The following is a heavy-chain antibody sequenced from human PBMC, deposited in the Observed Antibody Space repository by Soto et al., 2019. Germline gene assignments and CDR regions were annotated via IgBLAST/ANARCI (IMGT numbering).Heavy chain of an antibody. D-gene: IGHD4-17*01. J-gene: IGHJ4*02. CDR1: GFTVDDYA. CDR2: ISWNSETI. CDR3: AKDMKWGGMTTIHYFDS. V-gene: IGHV3-9*01. Sequence: EVQLVESGGGLVQPGRSLRLSCAASGFTVDDYAMHWVRQAPGKGLEWVSGISWNSETIDYADSVKGRFTISRDNAKSSLFLQMNSLRPDDTASYYCAKDMKWGGMTTIHYFDSWGQGTLVTVSS.